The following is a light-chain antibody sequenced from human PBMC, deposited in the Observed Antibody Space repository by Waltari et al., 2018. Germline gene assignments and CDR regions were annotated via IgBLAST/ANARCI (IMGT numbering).Light chain of an antibody. J-gene: IGKJ2*01. CDR3: QQYYSSPYT. CDR2: WAC. CDR1: QTVLYSSNNKDY. V-gene: IGKV4-1*01. Sequence: DIVMTQSPDSLAVSLGARATIDCKSNQTVLYSSNNKDYLAWYQQKPGPPPKRGFYWACPRESGVPDRFSASWSGTDFTLTISSLQAEDVAVYYCQQYYSSPYTFGQGTKLEIK.